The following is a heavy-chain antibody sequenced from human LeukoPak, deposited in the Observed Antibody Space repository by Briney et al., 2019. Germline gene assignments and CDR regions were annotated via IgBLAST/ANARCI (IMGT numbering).Heavy chain of an antibody. Sequence: PGGSLRLSCAASGFTFSSYAVSWVRQAPGKGLEWVSAIGSSGGSTYYADSVKGRFTISRDNSKNTLYLQMNSLRAEDTAVYYCAKGYGGNPFDYWGQGTLVTVSS. D-gene: IGHD4-23*01. V-gene: IGHV3-23*01. CDR1: GFTFSSYA. CDR3: AKGYGGNPFDY. J-gene: IGHJ4*02. CDR2: IGSSGGST.